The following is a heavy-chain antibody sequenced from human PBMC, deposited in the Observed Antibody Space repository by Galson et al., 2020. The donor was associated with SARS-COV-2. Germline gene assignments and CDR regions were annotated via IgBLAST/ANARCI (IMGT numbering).Heavy chain of an antibody. CDR3: ARGLDGTGRFNGWDY. J-gene: IGHJ4*02. CDR2: INSSGST. V-gene: IGHV4-34*01. D-gene: IGHD2-8*02. Sequence: SETMSLTCAVYGGSFSGYYWSWIRQPPGKGLEWIGEINSSGSTNYNPSLKSRVPISVATSKNQFSLKLSSVTAADTAVYYCARGLDGTGRFNGWDYWGQGTLVTVSS. CDR1: GGSFSGYY.